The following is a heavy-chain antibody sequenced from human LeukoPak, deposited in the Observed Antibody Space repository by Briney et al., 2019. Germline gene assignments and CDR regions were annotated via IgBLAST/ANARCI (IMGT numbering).Heavy chain of an antibody. D-gene: IGHD5-12*01. J-gene: IGHJ6*02. V-gene: IGHV3-21*01. Sequence: GGSLRLSCAASGFTFSSYSMNWVRQAPGKGLEWVSSISSSSSYIYYADSVKGRVTISRDNAKNSLYLQMNSLRAEDTAVYYCARDFSGYDTYYYYGMDVWGQGTTVTVSS. CDR3: ARDFSGYDTYYYYGMDV. CDR2: ISSSSSYI. CDR1: GFTFSSYS.